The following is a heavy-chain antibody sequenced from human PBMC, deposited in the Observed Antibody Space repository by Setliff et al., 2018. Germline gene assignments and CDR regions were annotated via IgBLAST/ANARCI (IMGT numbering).Heavy chain of an antibody. V-gene: IGHV4-61*09. CDR1: GGSLSSFYY. CDR3: ARMSGFQYMDV. J-gene: IGHJ6*03. CDR2: MYTSGST. Sequence: SETLSLTCTVSGGSLSSFYYWSWIRQPAGKGLEWIGHMYTSGSTNYNPSLKSRVTISLDTSKNQFSLSLSSVTAADTAVYYCARMSGFQYMDVWGKGTTVTVSS. D-gene: IGHD3-3*01.